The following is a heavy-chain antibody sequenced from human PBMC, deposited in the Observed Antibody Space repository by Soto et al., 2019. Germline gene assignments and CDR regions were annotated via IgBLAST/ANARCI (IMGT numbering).Heavy chain of an antibody. V-gene: IGHV2-5*02. D-gene: IGHD3-3*01. CDR2: IYWDGDK. CDR1: GLSLTTNGLS. CDR3: AHSSTDLTHAMDV. Sequence: QITLKESGPTLVKPTQTLTLTCAFSGLSLTTNGLSVVWVRQPPGKALEWLALIYWDGDKRYSPSLKNSLTITRDTSKNQVVLTMNNMDTVETATYYCAHSSTDLTHAMDVWGQGATVSVSS. J-gene: IGHJ6*02.